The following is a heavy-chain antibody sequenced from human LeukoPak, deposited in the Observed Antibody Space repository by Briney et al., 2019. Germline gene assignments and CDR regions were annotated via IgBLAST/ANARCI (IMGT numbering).Heavy chain of an antibody. CDR1: GGSISSYY. D-gene: IGHD3-22*01. CDR3: AKTIIDSSGYLEAFDI. V-gene: IGHV4-59*08. J-gene: IGHJ3*02. Sequence: SETLSLTCTVSGGSISSYYWSWIRQPPGEGLEWIGYIYYSGSTNYNPSLKSRVTISVDTSKNQFSLKLSSVTAADTAVYYCAKTIIDSSGYLEAFDIWGQGTMVTVSS. CDR2: IYYSGST.